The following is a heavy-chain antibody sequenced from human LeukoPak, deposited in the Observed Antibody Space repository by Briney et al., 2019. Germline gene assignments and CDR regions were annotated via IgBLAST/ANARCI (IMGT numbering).Heavy chain of an antibody. J-gene: IGHJ3*02. V-gene: IGHV3-23*01. D-gene: IGHD2-15*01. Sequence: ETGGSLRLSCAASGFIFSNYAMSWVRQAPGKGLEWVSAISGSDDNTYYADSVKGRFTISRDNAKNSLYLQMNSLRAEDTAVYYCARDLGQDIVVVVAATHAFDIWGQGTMVTVSS. CDR3: ARDLGQDIVVVVAATHAFDI. CDR2: ISGSDDNT. CDR1: GFIFSNYA.